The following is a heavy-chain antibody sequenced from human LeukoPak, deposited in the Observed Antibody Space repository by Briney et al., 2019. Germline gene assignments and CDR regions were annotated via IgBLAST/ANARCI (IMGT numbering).Heavy chain of an antibody. CDR3: AKHNAYDNSGYSYHFDS. V-gene: IGHV3-23*01. D-gene: IGHD3-22*01. CDR1: GFTFSSYA. CDR2: INDRGDHT. Sequence: GGSLRLSCAASGFTFSSYAMTWVRPAPGKGLEWVSAINDRGDHTYYTDSVKGRFTISRDHSKSTLYLQMNCLRAEDTAVYYCAKHNAYDNSGYSYHFDSWGQGTLVTVSS. J-gene: IGHJ4*02.